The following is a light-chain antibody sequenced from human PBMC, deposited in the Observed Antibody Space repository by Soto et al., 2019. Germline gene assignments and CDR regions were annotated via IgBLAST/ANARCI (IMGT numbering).Light chain of an antibody. CDR3: QQSNNWPYT. Sequence: EIVMTQSPATLSVSPGERATLSCRASQSVSDNLSWYQKKPGQAPRLLIYGASTRATGIPARFSGSGSGTEFTLTISSRESEDFAIYDCQQSNNWPYTFGQGTKVDIK. CDR2: GAS. CDR1: QSVSDN. J-gene: IGKJ2*01. V-gene: IGKV3-15*01.